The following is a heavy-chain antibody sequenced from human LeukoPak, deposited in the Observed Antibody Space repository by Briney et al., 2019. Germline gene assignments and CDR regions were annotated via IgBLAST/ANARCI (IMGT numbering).Heavy chain of an antibody. Sequence: GGSLRLSCAASGFTFSSYGMNWVRQAPGKGLEWVSYISSTSRTIYDADSVKGRFTISRDNAKHSLYLQMNSLRDEDTAVYYSARDPLRWLQNNYYYHYMDVWGKGTTVTVSS. CDR2: ISSTSRTI. D-gene: IGHD5-24*01. CDR1: GFTFSSYG. CDR3: ARDPLRWLQNNYYYHYMDV. J-gene: IGHJ6*03. V-gene: IGHV3-48*02.